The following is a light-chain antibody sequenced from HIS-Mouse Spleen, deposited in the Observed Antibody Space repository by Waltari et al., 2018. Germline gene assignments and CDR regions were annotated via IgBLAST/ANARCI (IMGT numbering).Light chain of an antibody. CDR1: SSDVGGYNY. V-gene: IGLV2-11*01. CDR3: CSYAGSYTWV. Sequence: QSALTHPRSVSGSPGQSVTISCTGPSSDVGGYNYVSGYQQHPGKAPKLMIYDVSKRPSGVPDRFSGSKSGNTASLTISGLQAEDEADYYCCSYAGSYTWVFGGGTKLTVL. CDR2: DVS. J-gene: IGLJ3*02.